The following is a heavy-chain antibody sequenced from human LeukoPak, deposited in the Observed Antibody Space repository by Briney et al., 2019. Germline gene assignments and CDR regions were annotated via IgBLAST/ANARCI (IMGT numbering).Heavy chain of an antibody. Sequence: SETLSLTCTVSGGSISSYYWSWIRQPPGKGLEWIGYIYYSGSTNYNPSLKSRVTISVDTSKNQFSLKLSSVTAADTAVYYCARTLTYYDSSGYRSYYFDYWGQGTLVTVSS. D-gene: IGHD3-22*01. V-gene: IGHV4-59*01. CDR1: GGSISSYY. J-gene: IGHJ4*02. CDR3: ARTLTYYDSSGYRSYYFDY. CDR2: IYYSGST.